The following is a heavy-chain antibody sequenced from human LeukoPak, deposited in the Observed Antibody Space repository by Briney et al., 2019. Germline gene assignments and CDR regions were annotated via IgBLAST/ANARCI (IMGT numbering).Heavy chain of an antibody. J-gene: IGHJ5*02. D-gene: IGHD6-25*01. Sequence: GASVKVSCKASGYTFTDYYMHWVRQAPGKGLEWMGGFDPEDGETIYAQKFQGRVTMTEDTSTDTAYMELSSLRSGDTAVYYCATTAGPVKISNRGNWFDPWGQGTLVTVSS. CDR1: GYTFTDYY. CDR3: ATTAGPVKISNRGNWFDP. V-gene: IGHV1-24*01. CDR2: FDPEDGET.